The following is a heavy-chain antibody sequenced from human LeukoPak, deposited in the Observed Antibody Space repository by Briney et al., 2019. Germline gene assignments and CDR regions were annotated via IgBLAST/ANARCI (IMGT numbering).Heavy chain of an antibody. V-gene: IGHV1-2*02. D-gene: IGHD1-1*01. Sequence: ASVKVSYKASGYTFTGYYLHWVRQAPGQGLEWMGWVNPHSGGTNYAQKFQGRVTMTRDTSTSTAYMELSGLRSDDTAVFYCARDSKSARPFYYYFYRLDVWGQGTTVTVSS. CDR3: ARDSKSARPFYYYFYRLDV. J-gene: IGHJ6*02. CDR2: VNPHSGGT. CDR1: GYTFTGYY.